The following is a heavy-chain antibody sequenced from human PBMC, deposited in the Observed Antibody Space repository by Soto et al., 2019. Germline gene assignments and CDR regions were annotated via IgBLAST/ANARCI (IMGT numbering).Heavy chain of an antibody. CDR3: ARDTLGAGTRDILVVVPPPYGMDV. D-gene: IGHD2-2*01. J-gene: IGHJ6*02. CDR1: GYTFTSYY. Sequence: ASVKVSCKASGYTFTSYYMHWVRQAPGQGLEWMGIINPSGGSTSYAQKFQGRVTMTRDTSTSTVYMELSSLRSEDTAVYYCARDTLGAGTRDILVVVPPPYGMDVWGQGTTVTVSS. V-gene: IGHV1-46*01. CDR2: INPSGGST.